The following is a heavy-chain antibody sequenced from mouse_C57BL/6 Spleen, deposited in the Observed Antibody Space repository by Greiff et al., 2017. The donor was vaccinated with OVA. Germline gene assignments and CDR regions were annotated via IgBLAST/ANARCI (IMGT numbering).Heavy chain of an antibody. D-gene: IGHD1-3*01. CDR2: INPSSGYT. Sequence: QVQLQQSGAELARPGASVKMSCKASGYTFTSYTMHWVKQRPGQGLEWIGYINPSSGYTKYNQKFKDKATLTADKSSSTAYMQLSSRTAEDSAVYYCARKGVADYWGQGTTLTVSS. CDR3: ARKGVADY. V-gene: IGHV1-4*01. CDR1: GYTFTSYT. J-gene: IGHJ2*01.